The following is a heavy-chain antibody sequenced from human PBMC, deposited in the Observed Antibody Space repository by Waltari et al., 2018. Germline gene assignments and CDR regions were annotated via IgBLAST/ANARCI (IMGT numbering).Heavy chain of an antibody. V-gene: IGHV4-34*01. CDR1: GGSFSGYY. CDR3: ARGIGYYYVLFDY. Sequence: QVQLQQWGAGLLKPSETLSLTCAVYGGSFSGYYWSWIRQPPGKGLEWIGEINHSGSTNYNPALKSRVTISVDTSKNQFSLKLSSVTAADTAVYYCARGIGYYYVLFDYWGQGTLVTVSS. J-gene: IGHJ4*02. D-gene: IGHD3-10*02. CDR2: INHSGST.